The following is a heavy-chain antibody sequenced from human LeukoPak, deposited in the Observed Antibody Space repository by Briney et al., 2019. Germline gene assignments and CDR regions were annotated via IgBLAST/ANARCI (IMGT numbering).Heavy chain of an antibody. D-gene: IGHD5-24*01. Sequence: SETLSLTCTVSGGSISSYYWSWIRQPPGKGLEWIGYIYYSGSTNYNPSLKSRVTISVDTSKNQFSLKLSSVTAADTAVYYCARDYLPVEIYGMDVWGQGTTVTVSS. CDR3: ARDYLPVEIYGMDV. J-gene: IGHJ6*02. CDR1: GGSISSYY. CDR2: IYYSGST. V-gene: IGHV4-59*12.